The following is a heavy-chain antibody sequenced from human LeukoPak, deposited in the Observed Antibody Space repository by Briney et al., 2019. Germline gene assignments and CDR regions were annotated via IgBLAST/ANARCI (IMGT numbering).Heavy chain of an antibody. CDR3: VRSLDY. J-gene: IGHJ4*02. CDR1: GFPFSSCA. CDR2: IAGSDGFT. V-gene: IGHV3-23*01. Sequence: QPGGSLRLSCAASGFPFSSCAMNWVRQAPGKGLEWVSVIAGSDGFTQYADSVKGRFTISRDNSKNTVYLQMNRLRVEDTALYYCVRSLDYWGQGTLVTVSS.